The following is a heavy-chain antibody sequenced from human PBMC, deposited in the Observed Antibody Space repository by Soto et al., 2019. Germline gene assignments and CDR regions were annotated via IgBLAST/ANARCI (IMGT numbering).Heavy chain of an antibody. CDR1: GFTFSSYS. V-gene: IGHV3-48*02. CDR3: ARDYGYAFDI. Sequence: GGSLRLSCAASGFTFSSYSMNWVRQAPGKGLEWVSYISSSRTIYYADSVKGRFTISRDNAKNSLYVQMNSLRDEDTAVYYCARDYGYAFDIWGQGTKVTVSS. J-gene: IGHJ3*02. D-gene: IGHD4-17*01. CDR2: ISSSRTI.